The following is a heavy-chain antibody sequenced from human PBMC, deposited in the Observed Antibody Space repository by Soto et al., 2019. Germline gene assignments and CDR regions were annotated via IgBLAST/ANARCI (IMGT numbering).Heavy chain of an antibody. CDR1: GGSISSYY. Sequence: QVQLQESGPGLVKPSETLSLTCTVSGGSISSYYWSWIRQPPGKGLEWIGYIYYSGSTNYNPSLRGRFRISGGPAKSRFSERLGSGRVADPPGYSGERGEDRVATPAGSRGQGPLVTVSS. D-gene: IGHD2-15*01. J-gene: IGHJ4*02. V-gene: IGHV4-59*01. CDR2: IYYSGST. CDR3: ERGEDRVATPAGS.